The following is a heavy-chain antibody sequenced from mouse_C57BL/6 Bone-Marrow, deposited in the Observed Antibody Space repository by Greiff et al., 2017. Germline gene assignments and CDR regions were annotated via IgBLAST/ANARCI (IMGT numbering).Heavy chain of an antibody. J-gene: IGHJ1*03. V-gene: IGHV7-1*01. Sequence: EVQGVESGGGLVQSGRSLRLSCATSGFTFSDFYMEWVRQAPGKGLEWIAASRNKANDYTTEYSASVKGRFIVSRDTSQSILYLQMNALRAEDTAIYYCARDASYYGSSHWYFDVWGTGTTDTVSS. CDR1: GFTFSDFY. CDR2: SRNKANDYTT. D-gene: IGHD1-1*01. CDR3: ARDASYYGSSHWYFDV.